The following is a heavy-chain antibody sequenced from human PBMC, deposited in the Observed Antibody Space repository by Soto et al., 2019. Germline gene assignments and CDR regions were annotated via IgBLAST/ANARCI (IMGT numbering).Heavy chain of an antibody. CDR2: INPSGGST. J-gene: IGHJ4*02. CDR1: GYTFTSYY. CDR3: ARDSKGKNYFDY. Sequence: QVQLVQSGAEVKKPGASVKVSCKASGYTFTSYYMHWVRQAPGQGLEWMGIINPSGGSTSYAQKFQGRVTMTRDTSTSTVYMERSSLRSEDTAVYYCARDSKGKNYFDYWGQGTLVTVSS. V-gene: IGHV1-46*01.